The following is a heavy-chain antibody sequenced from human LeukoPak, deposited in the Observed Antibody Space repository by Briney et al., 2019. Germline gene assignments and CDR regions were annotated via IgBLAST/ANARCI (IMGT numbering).Heavy chain of an antibody. D-gene: IGHD4-17*01. CDR3: AKDPSAYGDYYPDY. Sequence: GGSLRLSCAASGFTFSSYGMHWVRQAPGKGLEWVAVISYDGSNKYYADSVKGRFTISRDNSKNTLYLQMNSLRAEDTAVYYCAKDPSAYGDYYPDYWGQGTLVTVSS. CDR1: GFTFSSYG. J-gene: IGHJ4*02. CDR2: ISYDGSNK. V-gene: IGHV3-30*18.